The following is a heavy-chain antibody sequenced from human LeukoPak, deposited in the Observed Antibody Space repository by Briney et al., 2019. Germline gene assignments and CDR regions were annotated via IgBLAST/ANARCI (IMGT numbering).Heavy chain of an antibody. J-gene: IGHJ4*02. D-gene: IGHD3-22*01. CDR2: ISYDGSNK. Sequence: GRSLRLSCAASGFTFSSYAMHWVRQAPGKGLEWVAVISYDGSNKYYADSVKGRFTISRDNSKNTLYLQMNSLRAEDTAVYYCAKDGPFTDYYDSSGQSSRFDYWGQGTLVTVSS. V-gene: IGHV3-30*04. CDR1: GFTFSSYA. CDR3: AKDGPFTDYYDSSGQSSRFDY.